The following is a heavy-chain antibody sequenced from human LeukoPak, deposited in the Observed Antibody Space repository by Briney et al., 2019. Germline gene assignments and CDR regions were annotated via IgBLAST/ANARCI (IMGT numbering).Heavy chain of an antibody. V-gene: IGHV4-4*07. CDR3: AYGRQQVVHGFDV. D-gene: IGHD1-26*01. J-gene: IGHJ3*01. Sequence: GSLRLSCAASGFTFSSYWMSWIRQPAGKGLEWIGRIYITGSTSYNPSLKSRVSISLDTSKNPFSLNLTSVTAADTATYYCAYGRQQVVHGFDVWGQGTMVTVSS. CDR2: IYITGST. CDR1: GFTFSSYW.